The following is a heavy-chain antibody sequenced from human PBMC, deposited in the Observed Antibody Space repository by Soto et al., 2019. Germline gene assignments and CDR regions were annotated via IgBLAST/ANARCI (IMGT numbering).Heavy chain of an antibody. CDR2: ISGYTGNT. Sequence: QVQLVQSGAEVKKPGASVKVSCEASGYIFTSYGITWVRQAPGQGLEWMGWISGYTGNTNYAQNLQGRVTMTKDTSTRTANMERRSLRSDVTAVYYCARVNDRFDYWGQGTLVTVSS. J-gene: IGHJ4*02. CDR1: GYIFTSYG. V-gene: IGHV1-18*04. CDR3: ARVNDRFDY. D-gene: IGHD1-1*01.